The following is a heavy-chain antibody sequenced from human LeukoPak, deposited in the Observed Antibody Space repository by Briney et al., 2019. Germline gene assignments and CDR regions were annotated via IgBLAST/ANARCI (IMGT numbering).Heavy chain of an antibody. CDR2: INPNSGGT. CDR1: GYTFTGYY. Sequence: RASVKVSCKASGYTFTGYYMHWVRQAPGQGLEWMGWINPNSGGTNYAQKFQGRVTMTRDTSISTAYMELSRLRSDDTAVYYCARVRYSSSHPSDYWGQGTLVTASS. J-gene: IGHJ4*02. D-gene: IGHD6-6*01. CDR3: ARVRYSSSHPSDY. V-gene: IGHV1-2*02.